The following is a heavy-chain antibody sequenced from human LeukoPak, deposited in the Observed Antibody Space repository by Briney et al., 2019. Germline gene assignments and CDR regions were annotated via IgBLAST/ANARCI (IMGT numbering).Heavy chain of an antibody. J-gene: IGHJ3*02. CDR1: GGSISSGGYY. D-gene: IGHD6-6*01. CDR2: TYYSGST. Sequence: SETLSLTCHVSGGSISSGGYYWSWIRQHPGKGLECAGNTYYSGSTYYNPSLKSRVTISLDTSKNQFSLKLSSVTAADTAVYYCARDSVYSSASRTFDIWGQGTMVTVSS. V-gene: IGHV4-31*03. CDR3: ARDSVYSSASRTFDI.